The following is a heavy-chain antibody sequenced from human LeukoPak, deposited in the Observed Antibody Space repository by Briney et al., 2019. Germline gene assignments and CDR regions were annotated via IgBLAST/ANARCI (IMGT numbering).Heavy chain of an antibody. J-gene: IGHJ3*02. Sequence: PSETLSLTCTVSGGSISSYYWSWIRQPAGKGLEWIGRIYTSGSTNYNPSLKSRVTMSVDTSKNQFSLKLSSVTAADTAVYYCARHVGDSSGPNDAFDIWGQGTMVTVSS. CDR3: ARHVGDSSGPNDAFDI. D-gene: IGHD3-22*01. CDR1: GGSISSYY. V-gene: IGHV4-4*07. CDR2: IYTSGST.